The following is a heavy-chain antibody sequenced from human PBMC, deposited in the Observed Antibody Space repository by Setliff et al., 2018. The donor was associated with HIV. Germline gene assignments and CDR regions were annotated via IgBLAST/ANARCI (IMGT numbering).Heavy chain of an antibody. CDR1: GGPITSNTYF. D-gene: IGHD6-19*01. CDR2: IYHSGNT. J-gene: IGHJ4*02. CDR3: ARRRGQKATGWYYFDF. Sequence: NPSETLSLTCSVSGGPITSNTYFWDWIRQAPGKGLEWIGSIYHSGNTYYNPSLKSRVSISVDTSKRQFSLKLTSVTAGDSALYYCARRRGQKATGWYYFDFWGQGALVTVS. V-gene: IGHV4-39*01.